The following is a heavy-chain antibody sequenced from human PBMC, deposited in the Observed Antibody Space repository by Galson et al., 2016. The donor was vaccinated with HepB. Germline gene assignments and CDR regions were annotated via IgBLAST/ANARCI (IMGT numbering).Heavy chain of an antibody. Sequence: TLSLTCAVSGGSITTSHWWSWVRQPPGEGLEWIGEIYPSGSTNYHPSLKSRVTISLDKSENQFSLKMTSVTAADTALYYCARQVLWSIEYWGQGILVTVSS. CDR1: GGSITTSHW. CDR3: ARQVLWSIEY. J-gene: IGHJ4*02. V-gene: IGHV4-4*02. D-gene: IGHD2-21*01. CDR2: IYPSGST.